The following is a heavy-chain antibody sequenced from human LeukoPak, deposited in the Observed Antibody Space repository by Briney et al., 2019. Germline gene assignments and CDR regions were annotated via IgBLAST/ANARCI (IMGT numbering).Heavy chain of an antibody. D-gene: IGHD1-14*01. CDR3: ARQNLTNPDWFDP. CDR2: IYHSGST. V-gene: IGHV4-38-2*02. Sequence: KPSETLSLTCTVSGYSISSGYYWSWIRQPPGKGLEWIGSIYHSGSTYYNPSLKSRVTISVDTSKNQFSLKLSSVTAADTAVYYCARQNLTNPDWFDPWGQGTLVTVSS. J-gene: IGHJ5*02. CDR1: GYSISSGYY.